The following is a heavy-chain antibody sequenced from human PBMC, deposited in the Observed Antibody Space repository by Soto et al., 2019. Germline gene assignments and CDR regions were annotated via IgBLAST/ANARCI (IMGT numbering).Heavy chain of an antibody. CDR3: AREVSPNSRGWYTVLVRGFHP. D-gene: IGHD6-19*01. CDR2: IHYRGST. V-gene: IGHV4-31*01. J-gene: IGHJ5*02. CDR1: GGSISSGDDY. Sequence: QVQLQESGPGLVKPSQTLSLTCTVSGGSISSGDDYWSWIRQHPGKGLEWIGYIHYRGSTYYNPSLKTQVRLAADTTKNQFSLMVSSVTAADTAGYYCAREVSPNSRGWYTVLVRGFHPWGQGTLVTVSS.